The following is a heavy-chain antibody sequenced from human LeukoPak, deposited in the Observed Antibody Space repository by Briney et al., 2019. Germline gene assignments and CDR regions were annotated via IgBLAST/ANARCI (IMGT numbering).Heavy chain of an antibody. CDR3: ARIGEVFAFDI. CDR2: INPNSGGT. CDR1: GYSITRYD. V-gene: IGHV1-2*02. Sequence: ASVKVSCKASGYSITRYDISWVRQAPGQGLEWMGWINPNSGGTISAQKFQGRVTMTRDTSVSTAHMELTRLRSDDTAVYYCARIGEVFAFDIWGQGTMVTVSS. D-gene: IGHD3-10*01. J-gene: IGHJ3*02.